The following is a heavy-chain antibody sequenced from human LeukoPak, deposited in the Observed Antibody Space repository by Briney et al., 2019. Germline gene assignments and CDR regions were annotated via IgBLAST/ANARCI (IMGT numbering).Heavy chain of an antibody. J-gene: IGHJ4*02. V-gene: IGHV3-23*01. CDR2: ISGNGGST. Sequence: GRSLRPSCPASGFTFSGCGMSCVSQAPGKGLEWVSGISGNGGSTYYADSVKGRFTISRDNSKNTLYLQMNSLRAEDTALYYCAKAGSYWDFDYWGQGTLVTVSS. CDR1: GFTFSGCG. D-gene: IGHD1-26*01. CDR3: AKAGSYWDFDY.